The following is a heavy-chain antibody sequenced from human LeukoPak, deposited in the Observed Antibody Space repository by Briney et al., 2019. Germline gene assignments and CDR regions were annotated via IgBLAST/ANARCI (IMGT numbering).Heavy chain of an antibody. V-gene: IGHV4-39*01. CDR3: ARHFSGGIVIVPAAFDY. CDR2: IYYGGST. Sequence: SETLSLTCTVSGGSISSSSYYWGWIRQPPGKGLDWIGRIYYGGSTYYNPSLKSRVTISVDTSKNQFSLKLSSVTAADTAVYYCARHFSGGIVIVPAAFDYWGQGTLVTVSS. D-gene: IGHD2-2*01. J-gene: IGHJ4*02. CDR1: GGSISSSSYY.